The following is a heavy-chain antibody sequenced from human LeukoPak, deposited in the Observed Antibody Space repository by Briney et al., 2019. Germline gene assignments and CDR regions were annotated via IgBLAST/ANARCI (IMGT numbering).Heavy chain of an antibody. Sequence: PGGSLRLSCAASGFTFRTYAMQWVRQAPEKRPEYVSGISGNGGNTYYANSVEERYTISRDNSKNTLYLQMDSVIAEDTPVFQCARDGIAPNDYWSQGIRVTVSS. CDR3: ARDGIAPNDY. D-gene: IGHD1-26*01. CDR2: ISGNGGNT. J-gene: IGHJ4*02. V-gene: IGHV3-64*01. CDR1: GFTFRTYA.